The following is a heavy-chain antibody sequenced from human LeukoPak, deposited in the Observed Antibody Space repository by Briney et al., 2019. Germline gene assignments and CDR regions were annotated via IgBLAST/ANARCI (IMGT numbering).Heavy chain of an antibody. Sequence: SETLSLTCAVYGGSFSGYYWSWIRQPPGKGLEWIGEINHSGSTNYNPSLKSRVTISVDTSKNQFSLKLSSVTAADTAVYYCARRYGAYAYDYWGQEPWSPSPQ. J-gene: IGHJ4*01. CDR3: ARRYGAYAYDY. CDR1: GGSFSGYY. CDR2: INHSGST. D-gene: IGHD4-17*01. V-gene: IGHV4-34*01.